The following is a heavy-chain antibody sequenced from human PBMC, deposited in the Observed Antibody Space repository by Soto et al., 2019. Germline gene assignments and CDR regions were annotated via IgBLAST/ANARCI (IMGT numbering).Heavy chain of an antibody. D-gene: IGHD4-4*01. CDR3: TTDGTVTISVYYYGMDV. J-gene: IGHJ6*02. CDR2: IKSKTDGGTT. V-gene: IGHV3-15*07. Sequence: EVQLVESGGGLVKPGGSLRLSCAASGFTFSNAWMNWVRQAPGKGLEWVGRIKSKTDGGTTDYAAPVKGRFTISRDDSKNTLYLQMNSLKTEDTAVYYGTTDGTVTISVYYYGMDVWGQGTTVTVSS. CDR1: GFTFSNAW.